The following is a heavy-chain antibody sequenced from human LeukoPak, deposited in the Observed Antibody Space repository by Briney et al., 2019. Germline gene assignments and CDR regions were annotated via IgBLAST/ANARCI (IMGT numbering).Heavy chain of an antibody. Sequence: GGSLRLSCAASGFTFSSYAMHWVRQAPGKGLEWVAVISYDGSNKYYADSVKGRFTISRDNSKNTLYLQMNGLKTEDTAVYYCTPLYGLYDYWGQGTLVTVSS. CDR2: ISYDGSNK. CDR1: GFTFSSYA. CDR3: TPLYGLYDY. J-gene: IGHJ4*02. V-gene: IGHV3-30-3*01. D-gene: IGHD4-17*01.